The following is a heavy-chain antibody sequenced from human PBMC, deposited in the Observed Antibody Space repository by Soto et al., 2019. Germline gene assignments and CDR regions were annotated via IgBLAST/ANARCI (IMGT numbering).Heavy chain of an antibody. CDR1: GFSVSRNY. V-gene: IGHV3-53*02. D-gene: IGHD3-10*01. J-gene: IGHJ4*02. CDR2: VYSGGAT. CDR3: ARVPGRL. Sequence: QLVETGGGLIQPGTSLTLSCAASGFSVSRNYMTWVRQAPGKGLEWVSFVYSGGATFYADSVKGRFILSRDDSQNTMYLQMNKLRAEETAVYYCARVPGRLWGRGTLVTVAS.